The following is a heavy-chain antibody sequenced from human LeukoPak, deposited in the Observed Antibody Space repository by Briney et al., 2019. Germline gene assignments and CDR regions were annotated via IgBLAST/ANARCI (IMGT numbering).Heavy chain of an antibody. CDR3: ARDGVTLAAGINWFDP. CDR1: GGSISSYY. J-gene: IGHJ5*02. V-gene: IGHV4-4*07. Sequence: PSETLSLTCTVSGGSISSYYWSWIRQPAGKGLEWIGRIYTSGSTNYNPSLKSRVTVSVDTSKNQFSLKLSSVTAADTAVYYCARDGVTLAAGINWFDPWGQGTLVTVSS. D-gene: IGHD6-13*01. CDR2: IYTSGST.